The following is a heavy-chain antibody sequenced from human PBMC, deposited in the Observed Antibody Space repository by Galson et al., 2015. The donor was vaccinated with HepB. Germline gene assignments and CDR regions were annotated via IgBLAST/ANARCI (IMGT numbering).Heavy chain of an antibody. Sequence: LSRTCTVAGGSISTSTGYWNWIRQPAGKGLEWIVGSYARGSTDYSPSLKGRVTVSIDKSKNPFSLDLSSVTAADTAVYHCAIDFSGTHCFGIWGQGTMVTVSS. CDR1: GGSISTSTGY. CDR3: AIDFSGTHCFGI. V-gene: IGHV4-61*02. J-gene: IGHJ3*02. D-gene: IGHD2/OR15-2a*01. CDR2: SYARGST.